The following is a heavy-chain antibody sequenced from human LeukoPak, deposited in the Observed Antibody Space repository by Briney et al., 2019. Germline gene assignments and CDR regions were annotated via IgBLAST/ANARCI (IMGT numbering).Heavy chain of an antibody. CDR3: AKDNRIVVVPAALDY. V-gene: IGHV3-23*01. D-gene: IGHD2-2*01. CDR1: GFTFSSYA. CDR2: INDNGDGT. J-gene: IGHJ4*02. Sequence: PGGSLRLSCAASGFTFSSYAMSWVRQAPGKGLKWVSTINDNGDGTYYADSVKGRFTISRDNSKNTLYLQMNSLRAEDTAVYYCAKDNRIVVVPAALDYWGQGTLVTVSS.